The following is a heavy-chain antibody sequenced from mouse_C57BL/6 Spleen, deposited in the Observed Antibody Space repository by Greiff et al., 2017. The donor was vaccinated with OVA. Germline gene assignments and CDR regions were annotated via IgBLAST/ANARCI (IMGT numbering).Heavy chain of an antibody. Sequence: VKLMESGPGLVAPSQSLSITCTVSGFSLTSYAISWVRQPPGKGLEWLGVIWTGGGTNYNSALKSRLSISKDNSKSQVFLKMNSLQTDDTARYYCARNDYYGSSYHWYFDVWGTGTTVTVSS. J-gene: IGHJ1*03. CDR1: GFSLTSYA. V-gene: IGHV2-9-1*01. D-gene: IGHD1-1*01. CDR3: ARNDYYGSSYHWYFDV. CDR2: IWTGGGT.